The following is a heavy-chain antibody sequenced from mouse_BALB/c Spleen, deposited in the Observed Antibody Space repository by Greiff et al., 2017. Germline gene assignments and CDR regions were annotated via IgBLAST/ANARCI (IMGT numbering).Heavy chain of an antibody. J-gene: IGHJ2*01. CDR1: GFTFSSFG. D-gene: IGHD4-1*01. V-gene: IGHV5-17*02. CDR3: AGSGTGYFDY. Sequence: EVHLVESGGGLVQPGGSRKLSCAASGFTFSSFGMHWVRQAPEKGLEWVAYISSGSSTIYYADTVKGRFTISRDNPKNTLFLQMTSLRSEDTAMYYCAGSGTGYFDYWGQGTTLTVSS. CDR2: ISSGSSTI.